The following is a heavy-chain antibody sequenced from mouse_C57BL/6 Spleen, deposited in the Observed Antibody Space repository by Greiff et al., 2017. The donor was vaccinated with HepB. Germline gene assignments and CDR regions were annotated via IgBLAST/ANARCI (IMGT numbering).Heavy chain of an antibody. Sequence: VQLQQSGAELARPGASVKMSCKASGYTFTSYTMHWVKQRPGQGLEWIGYINPSSGYTKYNQKFKDKATLTADKSSSTAYMQLSSLTSEDSAVYYCARGNVPYAMDYWGQGTSVTVSS. CDR2: INPSSGYT. CDR3: ARGNVPYAMDY. V-gene: IGHV1-4*01. CDR1: GYTFTSYT. J-gene: IGHJ4*01.